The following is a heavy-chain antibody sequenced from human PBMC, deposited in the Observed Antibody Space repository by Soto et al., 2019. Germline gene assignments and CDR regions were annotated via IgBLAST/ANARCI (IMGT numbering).Heavy chain of an antibody. Sequence: QVQLVESGGGVVQPGRSLRLSCAASGFTFRNYGMHWVRQAPAKGLEWVALVWYDGGNKNYVDSVKGRFTISRDNFKNSLYRQMNSLRDEDTAVYYCVRAAGYSGNDYVYYYGMDVWGQGTTVTVSS. CDR3: VRAAGYSGNDYVYYYGMDV. D-gene: IGHD5-12*01. J-gene: IGHJ6*02. CDR2: VWYDGGNK. CDR1: GFTFRNYG. V-gene: IGHV3-33*01.